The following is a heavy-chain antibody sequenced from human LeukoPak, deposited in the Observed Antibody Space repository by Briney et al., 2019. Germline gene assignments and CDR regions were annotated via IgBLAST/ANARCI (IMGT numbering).Heavy chain of an antibody. D-gene: IGHD1-26*01. J-gene: IGHJ3*02. CDR3: ARTGIVGAHAFDI. V-gene: IGHV4-61*02. CDR1: GGSISSGSYY. CDR2: IYTSGST. Sequence: SETLSLTCTVSGGSISSGSYYWSWIRQPAGKGLEWIGRIYTSGSTNYNPFLKSRVTISVDTSKNQFSLKLSSVTAADTAVYYCARTGIVGAHAFDIWGQGTMVTVSS.